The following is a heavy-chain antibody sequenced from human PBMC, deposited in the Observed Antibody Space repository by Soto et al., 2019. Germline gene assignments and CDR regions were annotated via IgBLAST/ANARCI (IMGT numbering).Heavy chain of an antibody. CDR2: MNPNSGNT. Sequence: QVQLVQSGAEVKKPGASVKVSCKASGYTFTSYDIDLVRQATGQGLEWRAWMNPNSGNTGYAQKFQGRVTMTRNTSLSTAYMELSSLRSEDTAVYYCARERSYGLDVWGQGTTVTVSS. J-gene: IGHJ6*02. CDR1: GYTFTSYD. D-gene: IGHD4-17*01. CDR3: ARERSYGLDV. V-gene: IGHV1-8*01.